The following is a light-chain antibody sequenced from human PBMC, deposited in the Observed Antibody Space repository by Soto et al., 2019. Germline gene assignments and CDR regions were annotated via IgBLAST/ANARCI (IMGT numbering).Light chain of an antibody. CDR2: EVS. J-gene: IGLJ1*01. CDR1: SSDVGGYNY. CDR3: SSFADSSVRDYV. Sequence: QSALTQPASVSGSPGQSITISCTGSSSDVGGYNYVSWYQHHPGKAPKLLIFEVSNRPSGVSHRFSGSKSGNTASLTISGLQAEDEADYYCSSFADSSVRDYVFGGGTKVTVL. V-gene: IGLV2-14*01.